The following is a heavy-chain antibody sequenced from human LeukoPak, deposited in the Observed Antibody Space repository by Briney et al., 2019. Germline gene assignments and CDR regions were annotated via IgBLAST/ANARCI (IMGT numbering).Heavy chain of an antibody. D-gene: IGHD1-26*01. J-gene: IGHJ4*02. CDR1: GGSISSYY. Sequence: SETLSLTCTVSGGSISSYYWSWIRQPPGKGLEWIGYIYYSGSTNYNPSLKSRVTISVDTSKNQFSLKLSSVTAADTAVYYCAREIIGGASFLDYWGQGTLVTASS. V-gene: IGHV4-59*01. CDR2: IYYSGST. CDR3: AREIIGGASFLDY.